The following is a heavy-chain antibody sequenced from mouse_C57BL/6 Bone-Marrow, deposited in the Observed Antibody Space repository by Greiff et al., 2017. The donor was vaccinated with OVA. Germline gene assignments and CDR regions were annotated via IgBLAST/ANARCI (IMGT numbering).Heavy chain of an antibody. V-gene: IGHV1-22*01. J-gene: IGHJ4*01. CDR3: ARDENDYDGGGYYYAMDY. Sequence: EVQLQQSGPELVKPGASVKMSCKASGYTFTDYNMHWVKQSHGKSLEWIGYINPNNGGTSYNQKFKGKATLTVNKSSSTAYMELRSLTSEDSAVYYCARDENDYDGGGYYYAMDYWGQGTSVTVSS. CDR2: INPNNGGT. CDR1: GYTFTDYN. D-gene: IGHD2-4*01.